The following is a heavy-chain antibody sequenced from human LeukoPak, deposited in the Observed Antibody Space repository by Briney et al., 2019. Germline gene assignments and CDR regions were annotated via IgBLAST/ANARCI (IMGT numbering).Heavy chain of an antibody. Sequence: SVKVSCKASGYTFTSYGITWVRQAPGQGLEWMGWSSSYNGQTNYVKKFQGRVTMTADTSTSTAYMELRSLTSDDMAVYYCARDPPREATIWAFDIWGRGTMVTVSS. J-gene: IGHJ3*02. CDR3: ARDPPREATIWAFDI. CDR1: GYTFTSYG. V-gene: IGHV1-18*03. CDR2: SSSYNGQT. D-gene: IGHD2-21*01.